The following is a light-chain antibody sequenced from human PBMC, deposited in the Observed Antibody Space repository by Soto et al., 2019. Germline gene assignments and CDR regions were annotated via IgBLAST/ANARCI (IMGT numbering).Light chain of an antibody. Sequence: DIQMTQSPSSLSASVGDRVTVICRASQSISSYLNWSQQKPGKAPELLIYAASSLQSGVPSRFSGSGSGTDSTLTISSLQPEDFATYYCQESYSTPWTYGQGTKVEIK. CDR3: QESYSTPWT. J-gene: IGKJ1*01. V-gene: IGKV1-39*01. CDR2: AAS. CDR1: QSISSY.